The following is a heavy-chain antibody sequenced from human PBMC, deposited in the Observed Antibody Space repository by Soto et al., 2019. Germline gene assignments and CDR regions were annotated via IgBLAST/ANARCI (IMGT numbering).Heavy chain of an antibody. J-gene: IGHJ6*02. V-gene: IGHV4-59*01. D-gene: IGHD3-3*01. CDR2: IYYSGST. CDR3: ARGRITIFPDYLAV. Sequence: SETLSLTCTVSGGPISSYYWSWIRQPPGKGLEWIGYIYYSGSTNYNPSLKSRVTISVDTSKNQFSLKLSSVTAADTAVYYCARGRITIFPDYLAVCGQGTSVTGSS. CDR1: GGPISSYY.